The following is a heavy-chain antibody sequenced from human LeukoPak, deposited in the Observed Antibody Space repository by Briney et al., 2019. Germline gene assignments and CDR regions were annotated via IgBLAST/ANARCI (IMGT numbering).Heavy chain of an antibody. J-gene: IGHJ4*02. CDR3: ARVGRDSSSWYEGGYYFDY. V-gene: IGHV3-72*01. CDR2: TRNKANSYTT. CDR1: GFTFSDHY. D-gene: IGHD6-13*01. Sequence: GGSLRLSCAASGFTFSDHYMDWVRQAPGKGPEWVGRTRNKANSYTTEYAASVKGRFTISRDDSKNSLYLQMNSLKTEDTAVYYCARVGRDSSSWYEGGYYFDYWGQGTLVTVSS.